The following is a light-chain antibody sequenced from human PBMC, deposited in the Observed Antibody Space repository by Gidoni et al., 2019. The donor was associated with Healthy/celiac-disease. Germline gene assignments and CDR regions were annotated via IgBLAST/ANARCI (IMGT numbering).Light chain of an antibody. V-gene: IGLV2-14*01. J-gene: IGLJ2*01. CDR1: SRDVGGSHY. CDR2: DVS. Sequence: QSALTQPASVSGSPGQSITISCTGTSRDVGGSHYVSWYQQHPGKAPKRMIYDVSNRPSGVSNRFSGSKSGNTASLTISGLQAEDEADYCCSSYTSSSTLVFGGGTKLTVL. CDR3: SSYTSSSTLV.